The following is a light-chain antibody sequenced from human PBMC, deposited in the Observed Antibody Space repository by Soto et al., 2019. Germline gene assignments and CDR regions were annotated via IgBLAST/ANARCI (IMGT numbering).Light chain of an antibody. CDR1: RSDVGGFNF. CDR3: CSYIANNTMV. CDR2: DVT. Sequence: QAASVSGSPGQSITISCTGTRSDVGGFNFVSWYQQHPGKAPKLMIYDVTNRPSGVSNRLSGSKSGNTASLTISGLRAEDEADYYCCSYIANNTMVFGGGTQLTVL. V-gene: IGLV2-14*03. J-gene: IGLJ3*02.